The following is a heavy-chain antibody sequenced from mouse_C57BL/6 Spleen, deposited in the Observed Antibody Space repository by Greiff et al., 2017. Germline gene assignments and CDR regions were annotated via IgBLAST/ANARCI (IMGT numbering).Heavy chain of an antibody. CDR2: IDPSDSYT. CDR1: GYTFTSYW. Sequence: QVQLQQPGAELVKPGASVKLSCKASGYTFTSYWMQWVKQRPGQGLEWIGEIDPSDSYTNYNQKFKGKATLTVDTSSSTAYMQLSSLTSEDSAVYYCARSAAPYYAMDYWGQGTSVTVSS. CDR3: ARSAAPYYAMDY. J-gene: IGHJ4*01. V-gene: IGHV1-50*01.